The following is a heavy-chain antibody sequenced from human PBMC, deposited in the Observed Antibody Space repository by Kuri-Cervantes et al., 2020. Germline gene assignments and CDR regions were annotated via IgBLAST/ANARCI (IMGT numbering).Heavy chain of an antibody. V-gene: IGHV3-13*01. J-gene: IGHJ4*02. Sequence: GESLKISCAASGFTFSDNDMHWVRQGTGKGLEWVSTIGTAGDTYYPGSVKGRFTISRDNAENSLYLQMNSLRAGDTAVYFCAREKNIVGATPGPGYWGQGTLVTVSS. CDR2: IGTAGDT. D-gene: IGHD1-26*01. CDR1: GFTFSDND. CDR3: AREKNIVGATPGPGY.